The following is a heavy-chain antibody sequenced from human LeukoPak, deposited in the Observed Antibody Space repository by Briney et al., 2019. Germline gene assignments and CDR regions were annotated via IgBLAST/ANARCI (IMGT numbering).Heavy chain of an antibody. CDR3: ARAITMVRGVTSPDY. CDR1: GFTFSIYA. V-gene: IGHV3-23*01. J-gene: IGHJ4*02. D-gene: IGHD3-10*01. CDR2: INGSGGST. Sequence: GGSLRLSCAASGFTFSIYAMSWVRQAPGKGLEWVSAINGSGGSTYYADSVKGRFTISRDNSKNTLYLQMNSLRAEDTAVYYCARAITMVRGVTSPDYWGQGTLVTVSS.